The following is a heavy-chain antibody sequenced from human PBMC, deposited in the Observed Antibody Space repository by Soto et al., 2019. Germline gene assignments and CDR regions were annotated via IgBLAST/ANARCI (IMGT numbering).Heavy chain of an antibody. CDR1: GGSVNSEGYY. CDR3: ARDRGQVRAHTYGSNNYYYSGLDV. Sequence: SETLSLTCTVSGGSVNSEGYYWSWIRQPPGKGLEWVGYVYNRGSTQYNPSLESRVTISVDTSKNQVTLKLSSVTAADAAVYYCARDRGQVRAHTYGSNNYYYSGLDVWGPGTTVTVSS. J-gene: IGHJ6*02. V-gene: IGHV4-61*08. D-gene: IGHD3-10*01. CDR2: VYNRGST.